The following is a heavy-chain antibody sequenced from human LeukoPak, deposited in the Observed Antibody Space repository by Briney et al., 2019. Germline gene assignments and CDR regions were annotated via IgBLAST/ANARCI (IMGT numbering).Heavy chain of an antibody. V-gene: IGHV3-23*01. Sequence: GGSLRLSCAASGFTFSGCAMSWVRQAPGKGLEWVSAISGSGGSTYYADSVKGRFTISRDNSKNTLYLQMNSLRAEDTAVYYCAKVCTGYDPDLYFDYWGQGTLVTVSS. CDR3: AKVCTGYDPDLYFDY. D-gene: IGHD5-12*01. J-gene: IGHJ4*02. CDR1: GFTFSGCA. CDR2: ISGSGGST.